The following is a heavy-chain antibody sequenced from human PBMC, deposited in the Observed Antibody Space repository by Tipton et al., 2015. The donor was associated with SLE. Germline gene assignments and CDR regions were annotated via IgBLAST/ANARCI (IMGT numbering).Heavy chain of an antibody. CDR3: ARGYYGMDV. V-gene: IGHV3-74*01. CDR1: GYAFSSYW. CDR2: INSDGSST. J-gene: IGHJ6*02. Sequence: SGESLRISCQGSGYAFSSYWMHWVRRAPGKGLVWVSRINSDGSSTSYADSVKGRFAISRDNAKNTLYLQMNSLRDEDTAVYYCARGYYGMDVWGQGATVTVSS.